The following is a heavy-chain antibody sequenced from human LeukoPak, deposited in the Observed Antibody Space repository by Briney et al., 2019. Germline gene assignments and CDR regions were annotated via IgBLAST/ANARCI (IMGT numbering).Heavy chain of an antibody. CDR1: GFTVSSNY. J-gene: IGHJ4*02. Sequence: GSLRLSCAGFGFTVSSNYMSWVRQAPGKGLEWVSVIYSGGSTFYAESVKGRFTISRDNSKNTLYLQMNSLRAEDTAVYYCARGSNYDYWGQGTLVTVSS. CDR3: ARGSNYDY. V-gene: IGHV3-66*02. CDR2: IYSGGST. D-gene: IGHD1-26*01.